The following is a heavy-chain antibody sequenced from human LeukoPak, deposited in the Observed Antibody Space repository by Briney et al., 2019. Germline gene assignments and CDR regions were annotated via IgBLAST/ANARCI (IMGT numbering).Heavy chain of an antibody. V-gene: IGHV1-2*02. CDR1: GYTFTGYY. CDR2: INPNSGGT. D-gene: IGHD6-19*01. Sequence: ASVKVSCKASGYTFTGYYMHWVRQAPGQGLEWMGWINPNSGGTNYAQKFQGRVTMTRDTSISTAYMELSRLRSDDTAVYYCARGSLRPRAVARYGFDPWGQETLVTVSS. J-gene: IGHJ5*02. CDR3: ARGSLRPRAVARYGFDP.